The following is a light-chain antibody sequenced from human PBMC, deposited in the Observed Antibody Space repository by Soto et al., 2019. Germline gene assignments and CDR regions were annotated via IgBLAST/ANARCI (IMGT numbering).Light chain of an antibody. CDR3: SSYISSSTLDVV. CDR1: SSDDGGYNY. Sequence: QSALPQPASVSGSPGQSITISCTGTSSDDGGYNYVSWYQHHPGIAPKLMIYEVSNRPPGVSNRYSGSQAGNTASLTISGLQAEDEADYYCSSYISSSTLDVVFGGGTKLTVL. CDR2: EVS. V-gene: IGLV2-14*01. J-gene: IGLJ2*01.